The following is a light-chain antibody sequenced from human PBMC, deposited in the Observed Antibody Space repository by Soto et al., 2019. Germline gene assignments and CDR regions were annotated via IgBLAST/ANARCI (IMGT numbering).Light chain of an antibody. CDR3: QQSYSSPRT. CDR1: QDISNY. J-gene: IGKJ4*01. V-gene: IGKV1-39*01. CDR2: SAS. Sequence: DIQMTQSPSSLSASVGDRVTITFQASQDISNYLNWYQQKPGQAPKLLIYSASSLQSGVPSRFSGSGSGTDFTLTISSLQPEDSATYYCQQSYSSPRTFGGGTKVDIK.